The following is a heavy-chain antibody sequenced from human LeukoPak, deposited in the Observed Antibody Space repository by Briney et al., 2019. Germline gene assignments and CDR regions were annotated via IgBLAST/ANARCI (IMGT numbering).Heavy chain of an antibody. J-gene: IGHJ5*02. CDR3: ARPQADSSSFGHWFDP. D-gene: IGHD6-13*01. Sequence: SETLSLTCAVSGGSFSGYYWSWIRQPPGKGLEWIGEINHSGSTNYNPSLKSRVTISVDTSKNQSSLKLSSVTAADTAVYYCARPQADSSSFGHWFDPWGQGTLVTVSS. CDR1: GGSFSGYY. V-gene: IGHV4-34*01. CDR2: INHSGST.